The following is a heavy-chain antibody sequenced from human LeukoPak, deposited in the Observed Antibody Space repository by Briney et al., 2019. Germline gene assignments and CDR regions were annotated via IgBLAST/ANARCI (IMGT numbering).Heavy chain of an antibody. CDR1: GGSISSSNW. J-gene: IGHJ4*02. CDR2: IYHSGST. D-gene: IGHD4-17*01. CDR3: ASGDYNYFDY. V-gene: IGHV4-4*02. Sequence: SETLSLTCAVSGGSISSSNWWSWVRQPPGKGQEWIGEIYHSGSTNYNPSLKSRVTISIDKSKHQFSLKMSSLTAADTAVYYCASGDYNYFDYWGQGTLVTVSS.